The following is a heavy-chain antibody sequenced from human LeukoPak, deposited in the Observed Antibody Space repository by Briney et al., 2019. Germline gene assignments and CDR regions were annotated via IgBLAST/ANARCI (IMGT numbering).Heavy chain of an antibody. CDR3: ARGRGYCSSTSCYARHFDY. Sequence: PETLSLTCALYGGSFSGYYWSWIRQPPGKGREWSGEISHSGSTNYNPSPKSPVTISVDTSKNQFSLKLSSVTAADTAVYYCARGRGYCSSTSCYARHFDYWGQGTLVTVSS. CDR2: ISHSGST. D-gene: IGHD2-2*01. CDR1: GGSFSGYY. V-gene: IGHV4-34*01. J-gene: IGHJ4*02.